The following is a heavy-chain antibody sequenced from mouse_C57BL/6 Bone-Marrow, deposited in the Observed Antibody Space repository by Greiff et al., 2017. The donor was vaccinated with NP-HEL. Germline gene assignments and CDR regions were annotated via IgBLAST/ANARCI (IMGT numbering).Heavy chain of an antibody. CDR2: INPYNGGT. CDR3: AREFYYGSSYVDY. Sequence: EVQLQQSGPVLVKPGASVKMSCKASGYTFTDYYMNWVKQSHGKSLEWIGVINPYNGGTSYNQKFKGKATLTVDKSSSTAYMELNSLTSEDSAVYYCAREFYYGSSYVDYWGQGTTLTVSS. CDR1: GYTFTDYY. D-gene: IGHD1-1*01. V-gene: IGHV1-19*01. J-gene: IGHJ2*01.